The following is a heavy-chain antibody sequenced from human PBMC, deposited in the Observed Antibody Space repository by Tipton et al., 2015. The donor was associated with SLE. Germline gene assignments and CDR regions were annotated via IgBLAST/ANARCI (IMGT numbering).Heavy chain of an antibody. CDR2: IYYTGST. CDR3: AKSRESLFDH. V-gene: IGHV4-59*08. Sequence: TLSLTCTVSGGSMNSHYWSWIRQPPGKGLEWIGYIYYTGSTKYNPSLKSRVTMSLDKSKTQFSLNVTSVTAADTAVYYCAKSRESLFDHWGQGTLVIVSS. CDR1: GGSMNSHY. J-gene: IGHJ5*02.